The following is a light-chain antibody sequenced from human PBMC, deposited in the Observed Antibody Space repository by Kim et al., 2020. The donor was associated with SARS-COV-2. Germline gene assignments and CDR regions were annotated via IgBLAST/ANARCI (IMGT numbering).Light chain of an antibody. J-gene: IGLJ2*01. V-gene: IGLV3-19*01. CDR2: GKN. CDR3: NSRDSSGNHPVV. Sequence: LGQTVRITCQGASLRSYYASWYQQKPGQAPVLVIYGKNNRPSGLPDRFAGSSSGNTASLTITGAQAEDEADYYCNSRDSSGNHPVVFGGGTQLTVL. CDR1: SLRSYY.